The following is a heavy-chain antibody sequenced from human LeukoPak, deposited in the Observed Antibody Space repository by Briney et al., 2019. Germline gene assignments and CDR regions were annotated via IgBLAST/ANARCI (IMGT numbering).Heavy chain of an antibody. J-gene: IGHJ3*02. CDR1: GFTFSSYA. Sequence: GGSLRLSCAASGFTFSSYAMHWVRQAPGKGLEWVAVISYDGSNKYYADSVKGRFTISRDNSKNTLYPQMNSLRAEDTAVYYCARGRGVDYGDYTGDAFDIWGQGTMVTVSS. CDR3: ARGRGVDYGDYTGDAFDI. V-gene: IGHV3-30-3*01. CDR2: ISYDGSNK. D-gene: IGHD4-17*01.